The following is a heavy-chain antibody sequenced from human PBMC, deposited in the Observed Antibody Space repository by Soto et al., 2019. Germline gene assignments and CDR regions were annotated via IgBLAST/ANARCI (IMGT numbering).Heavy chain of an antibody. CDR3: ARGPYCSSTSCYRGWFDP. CDR2: ISSSSSYT. J-gene: IGHJ5*02. V-gene: IGHV3-11*06. Sequence: QVQLVESGGGLVKPGGSLRLSCAASGFTFSDYYMSWIRQAPGKGLEWVSYISSSSSYTNYADSVKGRFTISRDNAKNSLYLQMKSLRAEDTAVYYCARGPYCSSTSCYRGWFDPWGQGTLVTVSS. CDR1: GFTFSDYY. D-gene: IGHD2-2*01.